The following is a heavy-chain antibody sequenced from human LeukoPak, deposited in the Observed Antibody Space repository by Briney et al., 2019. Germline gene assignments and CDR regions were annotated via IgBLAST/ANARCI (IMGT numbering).Heavy chain of an antibody. CDR1: GFTFSSYE. J-gene: IGHJ6*04. Sequence: KTGGSLRLSCAASGFTFSSYEMNWVRQAPGKGLEWVSYISSSGSTIYYADSVKGRFTIYRDNAKNSLYLQMNSLRAEDAAVYYCAELGITMIGGIWGKGTTVTISS. D-gene: IGHD3-10*02. V-gene: IGHV3-48*03. CDR2: ISSSGSTI. CDR3: AELGITMIGGI.